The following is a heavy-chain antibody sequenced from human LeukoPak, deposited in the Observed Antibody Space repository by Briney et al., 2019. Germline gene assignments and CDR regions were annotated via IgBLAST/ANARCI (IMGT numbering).Heavy chain of an antibody. V-gene: IGHV3-66*01. CDR2: IYSGGST. J-gene: IGHJ4*02. Sequence: QPGGSLRLSCAASGFTVSSNYMSWVRQAPGKGLEWVSVIYSGGSTYYADSVKGRFTISRDNSKNTLYLQMNSLRAEDTAVYYCASEYGQEEYDFGYWGQGTLVTVSS. D-gene: IGHD2-8*01. CDR3: ASEYGQEEYDFGY. CDR1: GFTVSSNY.